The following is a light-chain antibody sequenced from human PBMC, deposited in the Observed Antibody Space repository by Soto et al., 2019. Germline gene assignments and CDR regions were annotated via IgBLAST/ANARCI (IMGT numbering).Light chain of an antibody. CDR2: GNS. CDR1: SSNIGAGYD. V-gene: IGLV1-40*01. CDR3: GSWDSSLSAYV. J-gene: IGLJ1*01. Sequence: QSVLTQPPSVSGAPGQRVTISCTGSSSNIGAGYDVHWYQQLPGTAPKLLIYGNSNRPSGVPDRFSGSKSGASASLAITGLQAEDEGDYYCGSWDSSLSAYVFGTGTKLTVL.